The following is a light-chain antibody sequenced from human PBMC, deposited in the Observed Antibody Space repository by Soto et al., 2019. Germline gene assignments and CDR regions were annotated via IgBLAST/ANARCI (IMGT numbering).Light chain of an antibody. J-gene: IGKJ1*01. CDR1: QSVSSY. CDR3: QQRSDWPRT. CDR2: DAS. Sequence: PGERATLSCRASQSVSSYFAWYQQKPGQDPRLLIYDASSRATGIPARFSGSGSGTDFTLTISSLEPEDFAVYYCQQRSDWPRTFGQGTKVEIK. V-gene: IGKV3-11*01.